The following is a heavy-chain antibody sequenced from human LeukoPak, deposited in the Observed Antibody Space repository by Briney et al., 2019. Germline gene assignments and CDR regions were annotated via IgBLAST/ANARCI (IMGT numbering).Heavy chain of an antibody. J-gene: IGHJ4*02. D-gene: IGHD3-22*01. CDR1: GGSFSGYY. V-gene: IGHV4-34*01. CDR3: ARFLYDSSGYYNDY. CDR2: IYYSGST. Sequence: ETLSLTCAVYGGSFSGYYWSWIRQPPGKGLEWIGSIYYSGSTYYSPSLKSRVTISVDTSKNQFSLKLSSVTAADTAVYYCARFLYDSSGYYNDYWGQGTLVTVSS.